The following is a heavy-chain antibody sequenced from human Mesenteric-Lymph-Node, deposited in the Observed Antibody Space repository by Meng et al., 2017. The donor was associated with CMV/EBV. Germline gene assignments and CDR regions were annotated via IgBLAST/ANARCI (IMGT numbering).Heavy chain of an antibody. J-gene: IGHJ4*02. D-gene: IGHD3-3*01. Sequence: GGSLRLSCAASGFTFSRSAMHWVRQAPGKGLDWVALIRYDGSQQYYADSVKGRFTISRDNAKNSLYLQMNSLRAEDTAVYYCARIRFLEWLSDYWGQGTLVTVSS. CDR3: ARIRFLEWLSDY. V-gene: IGHV3-33*01. CDR1: GFTFSRSA. CDR2: IRYDGSQQ.